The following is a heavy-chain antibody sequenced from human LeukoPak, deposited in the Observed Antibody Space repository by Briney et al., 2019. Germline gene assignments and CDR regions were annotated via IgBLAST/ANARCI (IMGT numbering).Heavy chain of an antibody. V-gene: IGHV3-11*04. CDR1: GFTFSDSY. CDR2: ISNSGRSI. D-gene: IGHD7-27*01. J-gene: IGHJ4*02. Sequence: PGGSLRLSCAASGFTFSDSYMTWIRQAPGKGLEWVSYISNSGRSIYYADSVKGRFTTSRDNAKSSLYLQMNSLRAEDTAVYYCGRGHWGLDYWGQGALVTVSS. CDR3: GRGHWGLDY.